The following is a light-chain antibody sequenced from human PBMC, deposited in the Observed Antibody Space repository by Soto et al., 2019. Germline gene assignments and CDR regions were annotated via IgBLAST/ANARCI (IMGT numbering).Light chain of an antibody. CDR2: GAS. CDR1: QSISDH. CDR3: QQSYSLPLT. Sequence: DIEMTQSPSSLSASVGDRVAITCRSSQSISDHLNWYQQKPGKALKLVIYGASNLQSGVPPRFSGSGSGSEFTLTISGLQPDDFAIYFCQQSYSLPLTFGPGTKVDV. J-gene: IGKJ3*01. V-gene: IGKV1-39*01.